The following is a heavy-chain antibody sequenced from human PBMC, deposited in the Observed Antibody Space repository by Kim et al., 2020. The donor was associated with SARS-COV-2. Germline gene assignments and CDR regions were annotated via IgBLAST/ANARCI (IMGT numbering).Heavy chain of an antibody. CDR3: ANSGAAGVLDWYFDL. Sequence: GGSLRLSCAASGFTFSSYAMHWVRQAPGKGLEWVAVIWYDGSNKYYADSVKGRFTISRDNSKNTLYLQMNSLRAEDTAVYYCANSGAAGVLDWYFDLWGRGTLVTVSS. J-gene: IGHJ2*01. V-gene: IGHV3-33*06. CDR1: GFTFSSYA. CDR2: IWYDGSNK. D-gene: IGHD6-13*01.